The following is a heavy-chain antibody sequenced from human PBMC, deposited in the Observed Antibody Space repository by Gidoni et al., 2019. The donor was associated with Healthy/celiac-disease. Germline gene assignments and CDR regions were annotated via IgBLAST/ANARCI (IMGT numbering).Heavy chain of an antibody. J-gene: IGHJ3*02. D-gene: IGHD3-22*01. V-gene: IGHV3-21*01. CDR3: ARDEGYYYDNEDAFDI. CDR2: ISSRSSYI. Sequence: EVQLVESGGGRVKPGGALRLSCAASGFTFSSYSMNWVRQAPGKGLEWVSSISSRSSYIYYADSVKGRFTISRDNAKNSLYLQMNSLRAEDTAVYYCARDEGYYYDNEDAFDIWGQGTMVTVSS. CDR1: GFTFSSYS.